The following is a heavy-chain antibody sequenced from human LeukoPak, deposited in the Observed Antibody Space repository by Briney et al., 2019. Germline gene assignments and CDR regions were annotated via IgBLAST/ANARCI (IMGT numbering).Heavy chain of an antibody. CDR3: ARDTVGATTSFDY. D-gene: IGHD1-26*01. CDR2: INPNSGGT. CDR1: GYTFTGYY. Sequence: VASVKVSCKASGYTFTGYYMHWVRQAPGQGLEWMGWINPNSGGTNYAQKFQGRVTMTRDTSISTAYMELRSLRSDDTAVYYCARDTVGATTSFDYWGQGTLVTVSS. V-gene: IGHV1-2*02. J-gene: IGHJ4*02.